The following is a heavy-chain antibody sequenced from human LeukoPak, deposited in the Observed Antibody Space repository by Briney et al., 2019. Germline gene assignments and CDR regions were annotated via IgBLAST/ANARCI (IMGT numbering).Heavy chain of an antibody. CDR2: IYYSGST. CDR3: ARVGGSYRFDP. Sequence: PGGSLRLSCAASGFSFSSFSMNWIRQPPGKGLEWIGYIYYSGSTNYNPSLKSRVTISVDTSKNQFSLKLSSVTAADTAVYYCARVGGSYRFDPWGQGTLVTVSS. V-gene: IGHV4-59*01. CDR1: GFSFSSFS. J-gene: IGHJ5*02. D-gene: IGHD1-26*01.